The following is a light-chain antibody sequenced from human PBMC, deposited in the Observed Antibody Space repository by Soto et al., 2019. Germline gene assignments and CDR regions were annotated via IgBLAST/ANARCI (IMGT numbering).Light chain of an antibody. J-gene: IGKJ4*01. CDR1: QGISSW. CDR3: QQANSFTLS. Sequence: DIQRTQSPSSVSPSVGDRVTITCRASQGISSWLAWYQQKPGRDPKLLIYAASSLQGGAPSRFTGSGSGTDFNLTITGLQPDDVATYYCQQANSFTLSFGGGTKVDIK. V-gene: IGKV1-12*01. CDR2: AAS.